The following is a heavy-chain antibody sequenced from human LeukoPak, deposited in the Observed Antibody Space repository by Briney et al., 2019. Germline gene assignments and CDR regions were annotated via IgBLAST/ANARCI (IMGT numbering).Heavy chain of an antibody. V-gene: IGHV3-15*04. Sequence: GGSLRLSCAASGFTFSNAWMSWVRQAPGKGLEWVGRIESKTDGGTTDYAAPVKGRFTISRGDSKNTLYLQMNSLKTEDTAVYYCTTDLNARGNYYDSSGYVSTIDYWGQGTLVTVSS. D-gene: IGHD3-22*01. J-gene: IGHJ4*02. CDR3: TTDLNARGNYYDSSGYVSTIDY. CDR1: GFTFSNAW. CDR2: IESKTDGGTT.